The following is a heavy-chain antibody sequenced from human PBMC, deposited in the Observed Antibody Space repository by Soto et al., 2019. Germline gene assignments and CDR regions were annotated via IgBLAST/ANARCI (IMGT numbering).Heavy chain of an antibody. CDR3: AKDLAVDHDSFLFDY. Sequence: GGSLRLSCAASGFTFSSYAMSWVRQAPGKGLEWVSAISGSGGSTYYADSVKGRFTISRDNSKNTLYLQMNSLRAEDTAVYYCAKDLAVDHDSFLFDYWGQGTLVTVSS. V-gene: IGHV3-23*01. D-gene: IGHD2-15*01. CDR2: ISGSGGST. J-gene: IGHJ4*02. CDR1: GFTFSSYA.